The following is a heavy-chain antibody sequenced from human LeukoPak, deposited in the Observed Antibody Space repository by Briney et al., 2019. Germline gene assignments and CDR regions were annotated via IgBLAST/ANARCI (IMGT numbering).Heavy chain of an antibody. J-gene: IGHJ4*02. CDR2: ISSSSSYI. CDR3: ARVYVYVWGIYLYPDY. CDR1: GFTFSSYS. Sequence: GGSLRLSCAASGFTFSSYSMNWVRQAPGKGLEWVSSISSSSSYIYYADSVKGRFTISRDNAKNSLYLQMNSLRAEDTAVYYCARVYVYVWGIYLYPDYGGQGTLATVS. D-gene: IGHD3-16*02. V-gene: IGHV3-21*01.